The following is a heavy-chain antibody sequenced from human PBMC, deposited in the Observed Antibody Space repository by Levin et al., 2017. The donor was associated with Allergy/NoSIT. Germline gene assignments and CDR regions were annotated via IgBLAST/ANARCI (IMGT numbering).Heavy chain of an antibody. Sequence: SCAASGVSFSIYHMHWVRQAPGKGLEWVAVISYDEKKEYYIDSVKGRFTISRDTAKNILYLQMNSLSVQDTAVYYCAKERATGGNFDYWGQGTLVTVSS. CDR2: ISYDEKKE. D-gene: IGHD5-24*01. J-gene: IGHJ4*02. V-gene: IGHV3-30*18. CDR1: GVSFSIYH. CDR3: AKERATGGNFDY.